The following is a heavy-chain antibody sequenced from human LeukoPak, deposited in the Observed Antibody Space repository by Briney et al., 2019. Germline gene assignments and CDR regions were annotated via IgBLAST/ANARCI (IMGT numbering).Heavy chain of an antibody. CDR1: GFTFSSYA. Sequence: QPGGSLRLSCTASGFTFSSYAVTCLRQAPGKGLEWGSTIIGSGDQYYADSLKGRFTVSRDNSKNTLYLKVNRLRAEDTAVYYCAKDYNTYSYYNGMDVWGQGTTVTVSS. CDR2: IIGSGDQ. V-gene: IGHV3-23*01. D-gene: IGHD1-1*01. J-gene: IGHJ6*02. CDR3: AKDYNTYSYYNGMDV.